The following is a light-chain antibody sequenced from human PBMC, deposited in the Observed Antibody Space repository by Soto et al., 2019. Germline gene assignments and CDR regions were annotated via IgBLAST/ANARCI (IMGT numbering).Light chain of an antibody. CDR1: QSISSW. CDR3: QQYNSYSPT. CDR2: KAS. V-gene: IGKV1-5*03. Sequence: IQMTQSPSTLSASVGQRVTITYQASQSISSWLAWYQQKPGKVPKLLIYKASSLESGVPSRFSGSGSGTEFTLTISSLQPDDFATYYCQQYNSYSPTFGQGTKVEIK. J-gene: IGKJ1*01.